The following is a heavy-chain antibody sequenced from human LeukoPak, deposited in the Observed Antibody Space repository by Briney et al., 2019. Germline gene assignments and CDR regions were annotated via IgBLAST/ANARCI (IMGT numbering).Heavy chain of an antibody. D-gene: IGHD3-22*01. J-gene: IGHJ3*02. Sequence: GGSLRLSCAASGFTFSGSAMHWVRQAPGKGLEWVGRIRIKTNSYATAYAASVKGRFTISRDDSKNTAYLQMNSLKTEDTAVYYCSALDYDSSDERVFDIWGQGTMVTVSS. CDR1: GFTFSGSA. CDR3: SALDYDSSDERVFDI. CDR2: IRIKTNSYAT. V-gene: IGHV3-73*01.